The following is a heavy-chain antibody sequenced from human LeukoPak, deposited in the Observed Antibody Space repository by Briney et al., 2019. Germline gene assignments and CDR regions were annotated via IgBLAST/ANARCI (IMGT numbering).Heavy chain of an antibody. CDR2: ISSSSSTI. CDR1: GFTFSSYS. V-gene: IGHV3-48*02. J-gene: IGHJ4*02. CDR3: ARQSTLAAAGTFPDY. Sequence: GGSLRLSCAASGFTFSSYSMNWVRQAPGKGLDWVSYISSSSSTIYYADSVKGRFTISRDNAKNSLYLQMNSLRDEDTAVYYCARQSTLAAAGTFPDYWGQGTLVTVSS. D-gene: IGHD6-13*01.